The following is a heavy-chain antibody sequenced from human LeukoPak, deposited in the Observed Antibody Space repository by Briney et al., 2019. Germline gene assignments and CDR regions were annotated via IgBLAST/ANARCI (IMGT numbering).Heavy chain of an antibody. CDR1: GYTFSSYY. Sequence: GASVKVSCKASGYTFSSYYMHWVRQAPGQGLEWMGIINPSGGSTSYAQKFQGRVTMTRDTSTSTVYMELSSLRSEDTAVYYCARAFPGSYISYYYGMDVWGQGTTVTVSS. J-gene: IGHJ6*02. CDR2: INPSGGST. CDR3: ARAFPGSYISYYYGMDV. D-gene: IGHD3-10*01. V-gene: IGHV1-46*01.